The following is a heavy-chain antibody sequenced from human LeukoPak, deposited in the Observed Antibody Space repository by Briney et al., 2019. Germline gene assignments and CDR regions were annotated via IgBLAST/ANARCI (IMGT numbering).Heavy chain of an antibody. Sequence: SETLSLTCTVSGYSITRGYYWGWNRQPPGKGLEWIGSIYHSGSTYYNPSLKSRVVISVDTSKNQFSLNLNSVTAADTAVYYCARSGPYYYHYMDVWGKGTTVTVSS. CDR1: GYSITRGYY. CDR3: ARSGPYYYHYMDV. V-gene: IGHV4-38-2*02. D-gene: IGHD3-10*01. J-gene: IGHJ6*03. CDR2: IYHSGST.